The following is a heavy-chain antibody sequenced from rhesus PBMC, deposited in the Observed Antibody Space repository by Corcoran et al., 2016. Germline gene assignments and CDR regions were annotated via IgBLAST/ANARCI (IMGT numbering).Heavy chain of an antibody. CDR2: IYWNDRK. V-gene: IGHV2-95*01. CDR3: ARTKWNDVSLDV. CDR1: GFSINTAETG. Sequence: QVTLKESGPALVKPTQTLTLTCALSGFSINTAETGVGWIRQPPGKALEWLANIYWNDRKYYSTSLKSRLTISKDTSNNQVILTMTNMDPVDTATYYCARTKWNDVSLDVWGRGVLVTVSS. D-gene: IGHD1-7*02. J-gene: IGHJ5-2*02.